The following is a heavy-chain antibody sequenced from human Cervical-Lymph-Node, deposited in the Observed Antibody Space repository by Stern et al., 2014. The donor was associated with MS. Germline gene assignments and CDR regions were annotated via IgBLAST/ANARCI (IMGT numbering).Heavy chain of an antibody. J-gene: IGHJ5*02. CDR2: VVVFNGDV. Sequence: QLVQSGPEVKKPGTSVKVSCKASGITFSHSAIQWLRQARGQRPEWTGWVVVFNGDVNYAPRFQERVTITRDMSTSTVYMELRSLKSEDTAVYYCASERYTYYDDQRPPGGFDPWGQGTLVTVSS. CDR3: ASERYTYYDDQRPPGGFDP. V-gene: IGHV1-58*02. D-gene: IGHD5-18*01. CDR1: GITFSHSA.